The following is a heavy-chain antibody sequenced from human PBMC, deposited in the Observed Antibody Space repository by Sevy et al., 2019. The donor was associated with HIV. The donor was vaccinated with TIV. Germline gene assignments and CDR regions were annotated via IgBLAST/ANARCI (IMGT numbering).Heavy chain of an antibody. D-gene: IGHD3-22*01. J-gene: IGHJ4*02. V-gene: IGHV3-21*01. CDR2: ISGSSRYI. Sequence: GGSLRLSCAASGFTFSTYNMNWVRQAPGKGLEWVSSISGSSRYIYYADSVKGRFTISRDNAKNSLYLQMNSLRAEDTAVYYCARQSYYDSRGYFDYWGQGTLVTISS. CDR3: ARQSYYDSRGYFDY. CDR1: GFTFSTYN.